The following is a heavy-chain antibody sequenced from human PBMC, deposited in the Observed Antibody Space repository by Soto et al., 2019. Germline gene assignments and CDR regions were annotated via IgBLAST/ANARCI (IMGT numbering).Heavy chain of an antibody. J-gene: IGHJ6*02. D-gene: IGHD3-10*01. CDR2: IYPGDSDT. CDR3: AGGGVRGVISRTRDYYGMDV. V-gene: IGHV5-51*01. CDR1: GYSFTSYW. Sequence: GESLKISCKGSGYSFTSYWIGWVRQMPGKGLEWMGIIYPGDSDTRYSPSFQGQDTMPADKSISTAYLQWSSMKASDTAMYYCAGGGVRGVISRTRDYYGMDVWGQGTTVTVSS.